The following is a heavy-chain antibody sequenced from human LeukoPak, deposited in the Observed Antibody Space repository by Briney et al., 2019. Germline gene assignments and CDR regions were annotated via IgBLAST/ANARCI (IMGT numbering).Heavy chain of an antibody. CDR1: GFTFSNHA. V-gene: IGHV3-23*01. CDR3: AKAPDSVWGRYCNNYFDS. CDR2: ITGSGPTT. D-gene: IGHD3-16*01. Sequence: PGGSLRLSCVASGFTFSNHAMTWVRQAPGKGLEWVSAITGSGPTTFYADSVKGRFTISRDNSNNLLALQMTSLRVEDTAVYYCAKAPDSVWGRYCNNYFDSWGQGVLVSVS. J-gene: IGHJ5*01.